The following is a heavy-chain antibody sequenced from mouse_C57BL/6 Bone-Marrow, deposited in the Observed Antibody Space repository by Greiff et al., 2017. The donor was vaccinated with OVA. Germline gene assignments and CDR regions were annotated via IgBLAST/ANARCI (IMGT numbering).Heavy chain of an antibody. D-gene: IGHD4-1*01. J-gene: IGHJ3*01. CDR1: GYTFTSYG. V-gene: IGHV1-81*01. CDR3: SSYGLTGTWFAY. Sequence: VQLVESGAELARPGASVKLSCKASGYTFTSYGISWVKQRTGQGLEWIGEIYPRSGNTYYNEKFKGKATLPADKSSSTAYMELRSLTSEDSAVYFCSSYGLTGTWFAYWGQGTLVTVSA. CDR2: IYPRSGNT.